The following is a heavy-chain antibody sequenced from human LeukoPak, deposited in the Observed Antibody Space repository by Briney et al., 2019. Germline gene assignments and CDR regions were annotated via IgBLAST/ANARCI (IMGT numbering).Heavy chain of an antibody. CDR1: GFTFSSYA. Sequence: GGSLRLSCAASGFTFSSYAMSWVRQAPGKGLEWVSAISGSGGSTYYADSVKGRFTISRDNSKNTLYLQMNSLRAEDTAVYYCAKVYYYDSSGYYPDAFDIWGQGTMVTVSS. D-gene: IGHD3-22*01. V-gene: IGHV3-23*01. J-gene: IGHJ3*02. CDR2: ISGSGGST. CDR3: AKVYYYDSSGYYPDAFDI.